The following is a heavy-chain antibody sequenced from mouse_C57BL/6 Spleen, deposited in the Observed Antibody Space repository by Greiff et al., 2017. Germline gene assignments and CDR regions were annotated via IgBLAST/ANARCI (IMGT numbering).Heavy chain of an antibody. CDR1: GYAFSSSW. Sequence: VQLQQSGPELVKPGASVKISCKASGYAFSSSWMNWVKQRPGKGLEWIGRIYPGDGDTNYNGKFKGKATLTADKSSSTAYMQLSSLTSEDSAVYFCARSGYYYGSSYHAMDYWGQGTSVTVSS. CDR2: IYPGDGDT. J-gene: IGHJ4*01. D-gene: IGHD1-1*01. V-gene: IGHV1-82*01. CDR3: ARSGYYYGSSYHAMDY.